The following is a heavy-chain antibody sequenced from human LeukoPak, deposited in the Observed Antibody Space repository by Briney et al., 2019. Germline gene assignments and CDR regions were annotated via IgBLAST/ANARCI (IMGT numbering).Heavy chain of an antibody. CDR2: IYYSGST. CDR1: GGSISSSSYY. Sequence: SETLSLTCTVSGGSISSSSYYWGWIRQPPGKGLEWIGSIYYSGSTYYNPSLKSRVTISVDTSKNQFSLKLSSVTAADTAVYYCARHRGYSNYFDYWGQGTLVTVSS. CDR3: ARHRGYSNYFDY. J-gene: IGHJ4*02. V-gene: IGHV4-39*01. D-gene: IGHD4-11*01.